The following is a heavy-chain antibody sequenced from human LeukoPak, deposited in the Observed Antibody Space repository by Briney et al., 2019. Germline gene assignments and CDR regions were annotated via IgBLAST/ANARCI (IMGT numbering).Heavy chain of an antibody. CDR1: GFTFSNFP. D-gene: IGHD3-22*01. V-gene: IGHV3-64D*09. Sequence: GGSLRLSCSASGFTFSNFPMHWVRQAPGKVLEYVSAVSSDGGSTYYAESVRGRFTISRDNSKNNLSLEMGSLRAEDTAVYYCVKAILFGSVSYYADWGQGTLVTVSS. CDR3: VKAILFGSVSYYAD. J-gene: IGHJ4*02. CDR2: VSSDGGST.